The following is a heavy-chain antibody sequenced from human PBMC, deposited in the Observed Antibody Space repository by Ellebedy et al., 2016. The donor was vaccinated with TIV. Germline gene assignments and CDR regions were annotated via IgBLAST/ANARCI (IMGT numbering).Heavy chain of an antibody. V-gene: IGHV3-23*01. CDR1: GFTFSSYA. CDR3: ARWSGTYYDY. J-gene: IGHJ4*02. D-gene: IGHD3-3*01. Sequence: GESLKISXAASGFTFSSYAMSWVRQAPGKGLEWVSAISGSGGSTYYADSVKGRFTISRDNSKNTLYLQMNSLRAEDTAVYYCARWSGTYYDYWGQGTLVTVSS. CDR2: ISGSGGST.